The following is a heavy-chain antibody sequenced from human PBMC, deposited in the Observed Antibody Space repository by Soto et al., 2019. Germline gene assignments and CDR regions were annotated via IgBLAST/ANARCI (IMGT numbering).Heavy chain of an antibody. CDR1: GCSISSYY. V-gene: IGHV4-59*01. Sequence: XETLSLTCTVSGCSISSYYWSWIRQPPGKGLDWIGYIYYSGSTNYNPSLKSRVTISVDTSKNQFSLKLSSVTAADTAVYYCARDTSYSGSYEGALYYYYYGMDVWGQGTTVTVSS. J-gene: IGHJ6*02. CDR2: IYYSGST. CDR3: ARDTSYSGSYEGALYYYYYGMDV. D-gene: IGHD1-26*01.